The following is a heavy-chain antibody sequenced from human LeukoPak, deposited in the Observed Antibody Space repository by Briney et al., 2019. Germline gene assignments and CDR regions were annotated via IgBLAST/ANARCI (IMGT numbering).Heavy chain of an antibody. Sequence: SVTLSLTCAVYGGSFSSGYYWGWIRQPPGKGLEWIGSIYHSGSTYYNPSLKSRVTISVDTSKNQFSLKLSSVTAADTAVYYCASPANAFDIWGQGSMVTVSS. CDR1: GGSFSSGYY. J-gene: IGHJ3*02. CDR2: IYHSGST. V-gene: IGHV4-38-2*01. CDR3: ASPANAFDI.